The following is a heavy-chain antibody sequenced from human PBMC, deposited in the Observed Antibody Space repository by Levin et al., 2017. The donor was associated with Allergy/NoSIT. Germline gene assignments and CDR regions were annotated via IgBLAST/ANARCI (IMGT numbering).Heavy chain of an antibody. Sequence: GESLKISCKASGYNFTNYGISWVRQAPGQGLEWMGWISAYNGNTNYAQKFQGRVTMTIQTSTNTAYMELRSLRSDDTAVYYCARVGIDFWGVYQKSWGYMDVWGQGTMVTVSS. V-gene: IGHV1-18*01. CDR3: ARVGIDFWGVYQKSWGYMDV. J-gene: IGHJ3*01. CDR2: ISAYNGNT. CDR1: GYNFTNYG. D-gene: IGHD3-3*01.